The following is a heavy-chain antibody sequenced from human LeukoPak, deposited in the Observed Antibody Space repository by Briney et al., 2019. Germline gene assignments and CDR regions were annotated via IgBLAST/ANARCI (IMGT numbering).Heavy chain of an antibody. CDR3: ARGYYGSGKAYYYYMDV. CDR1: GYTFTGYY. CDR2: IIPIFGTA. J-gene: IGHJ6*03. V-gene: IGHV1-69*13. D-gene: IGHD3-10*01. Sequence: SVKVSCKASGYTFTGYYMHWVRQAPGQGLEWMGGIIPIFGTANYAQKFQGRVTITADESTSTAYMELSSLRSEDTAVYYCARGYYGSGKAYYYYMDVWGKGTTVTISS.